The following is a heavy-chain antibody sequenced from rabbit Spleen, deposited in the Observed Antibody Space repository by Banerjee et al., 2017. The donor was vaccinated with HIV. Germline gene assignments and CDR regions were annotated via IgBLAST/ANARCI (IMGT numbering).Heavy chain of an antibody. D-gene: IGHD1-1*01. J-gene: IGHJ4*01. CDR1: GFSFGNRYY. Sequence: QEQLVESGGGLVQPGASLTLTCTASGFSFGNRYYMCWVRQAPGKGLEWIACIYAGSSGSTYYADWAKGRFTISRENTQNTVYLQLNSLTAADTATYFCVRDQAHMLDLWGQGTLVTVS. V-gene: IGHV1S45*01. CDR3: VRDQAHMLDL. CDR2: IYAGSSGST.